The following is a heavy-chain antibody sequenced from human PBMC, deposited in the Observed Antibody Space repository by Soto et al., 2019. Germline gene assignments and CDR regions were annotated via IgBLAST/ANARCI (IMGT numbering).Heavy chain of an antibody. Sequence: ASVKVSCKASGYTFTSYGISWVRQAPGQGLEWMGWISAYNGNTNYAQKLQGRVTMTTDTSTSTAYMELRSLRSDDTAVYYCARSILVDTAMVTSPDYWGQGTLVTV. CDR1: GYTFTSYG. D-gene: IGHD5-18*01. CDR2: ISAYNGNT. J-gene: IGHJ4*02. V-gene: IGHV1-18*04. CDR3: ARSILVDTAMVTSPDY.